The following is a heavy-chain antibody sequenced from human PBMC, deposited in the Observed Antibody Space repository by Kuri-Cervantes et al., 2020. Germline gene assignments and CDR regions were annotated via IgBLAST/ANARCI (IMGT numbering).Heavy chain of an antibody. D-gene: IGHD3-22*01. Sequence: ESLKISCAVYDGSFNDYYWSWIRQPPGKGLEWIGEINHSGSINYNPSLKSRVTISVDKSKNQFSLKLSSVTVADTAIYFCARDDRGLDYWGPGILVTVSS. J-gene: IGHJ4*02. CDR1: DGSFNDYY. CDR2: INHSGSI. V-gene: IGHV4-34*01. CDR3: ARDDRGLDY.